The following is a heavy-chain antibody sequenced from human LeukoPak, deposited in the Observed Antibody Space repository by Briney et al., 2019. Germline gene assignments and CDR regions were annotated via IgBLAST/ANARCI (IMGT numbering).Heavy chain of an antibody. D-gene: IGHD6-6*01. Sequence: GASVKVSCKASGYTFTGYYMHWVRQAPGQGLEWMGWINPNNGGTNYAQKFQGRVTMTRDTSISTAYMELSRLRSDDTAVYYCAREAIAARRRGFDYWGQGTLVTASS. J-gene: IGHJ4*02. V-gene: IGHV1-2*02. CDR2: INPNNGGT. CDR1: GYTFTGYY. CDR3: AREAIAARRRGFDY.